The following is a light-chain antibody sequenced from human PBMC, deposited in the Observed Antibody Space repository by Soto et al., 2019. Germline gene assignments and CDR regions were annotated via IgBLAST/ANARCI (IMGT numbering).Light chain of an antibody. J-gene: IGLJ3*02. V-gene: IGLV1-40*01. Sequence: QSVLTQPPSVSGAPGQRVIISCTGSSSNIGAGYEAHWYQQLPGTAPKLLIYGNNNRPSGVPDRFSGSKSGTSASLAVTGLQAEDEADYYCQSYDSSLSWVFGGGTKLTVL. CDR2: GNN. CDR3: QSYDSSLSWV. CDR1: SSNIGAGYE.